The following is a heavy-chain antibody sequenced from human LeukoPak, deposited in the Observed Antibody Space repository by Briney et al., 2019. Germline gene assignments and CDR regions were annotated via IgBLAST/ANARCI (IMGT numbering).Heavy chain of an antibody. CDR2: INPNSGGT. D-gene: IGHD6-13*01. CDR3: ARGRIAAAGTGNWFDP. CDR1: GYTFTGYY. Sequence: ASVKVSCKASGYTFTGYYMQWVRQAPGQGLERMGWINPNSGGTNYAQKFQGRVTMTRDTSISTAYMELSRLRSDDTAVYYCARGRIAAAGTGNWFDPWGQGTLVTVSS. J-gene: IGHJ5*02. V-gene: IGHV1-2*02.